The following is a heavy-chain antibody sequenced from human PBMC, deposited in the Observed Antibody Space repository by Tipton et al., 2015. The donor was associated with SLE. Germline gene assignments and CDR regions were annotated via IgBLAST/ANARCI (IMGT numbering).Heavy chain of an antibody. CDR3: AKDGIQLWSFEY. CDR1: GFTFSSYA. V-gene: IGHV3-23*01. Sequence: SLRLSCAASGFTFSSYAMSWVRQAPGKGLEWVSAISGSGGSTYYADSVKGRFTISRDNSKNTLYLQMNSLRAEDTAVYYCAKDGIQLWSFEYWGQGTLVTVSS. CDR2: ISGSGGST. J-gene: IGHJ4*02. D-gene: IGHD5-18*01.